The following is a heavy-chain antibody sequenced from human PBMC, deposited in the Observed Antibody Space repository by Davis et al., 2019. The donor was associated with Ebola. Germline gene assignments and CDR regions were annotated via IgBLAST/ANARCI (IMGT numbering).Heavy chain of an antibody. CDR1: GFTFSSYG. J-gene: IGHJ4*02. D-gene: IGHD3-3*01. CDR3: ARDKGPYHDFWSGYYGY. Sequence: GESLKISCAASGFTFSSYGMHWVRQAPGKGLEWVAVIWYDGSNKYYADSVKGRFTISRDNSKNTLYLQMNSLRAEDTAVYYCARDKGPYHDFWSGYYGYWGQGTLVTVSS. CDR2: IWYDGSNK. V-gene: IGHV3-33*01.